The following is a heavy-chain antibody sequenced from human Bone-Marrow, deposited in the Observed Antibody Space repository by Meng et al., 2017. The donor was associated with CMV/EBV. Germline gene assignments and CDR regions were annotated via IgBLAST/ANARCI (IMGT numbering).Heavy chain of an antibody. CDR1: GFDFSSYW. V-gene: IGHV3-7*01. J-gene: IGHJ5*02. Sequence: GESLKISCAASGFDFSSYWMSWVRQAPGKGPQWVANIKHDGSEKYYVDSAKGRFTISRDNAKNSLYLQMSSLRAGDSAVYYCASGSRTASHPWGQGTLVTVYS. CDR2: IKHDGSEK. D-gene: IGHD1-1*01. CDR3: ASGSRTASHP.